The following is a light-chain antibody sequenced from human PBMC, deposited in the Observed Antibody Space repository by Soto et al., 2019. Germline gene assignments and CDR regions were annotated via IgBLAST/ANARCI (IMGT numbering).Light chain of an antibody. V-gene: IGKV3-11*01. Sequence: EIVLTQSPATLSLSPGERATLSCRASQSVSSYLAWYQQKPGQAPRLLIYDASNRATGIPARFSGSGSGTDFPPPISSLKPEDFAFYYCQRRRTGPPLFTFGPGTKVDIK. J-gene: IGKJ3*01. CDR1: QSVSSY. CDR3: QRRRTGPPLFT. CDR2: DAS.